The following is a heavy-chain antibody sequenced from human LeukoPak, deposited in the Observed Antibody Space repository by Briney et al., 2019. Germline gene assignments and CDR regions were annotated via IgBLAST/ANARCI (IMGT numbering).Heavy chain of an antibody. CDR1: GGSISSSSYY. D-gene: IGHD3-16*01. Sequence: PSETLSLTCTVSGGSISSSSYYWGWIRQPPGKGLEWIGSIYYSGSTYYNPSLKSRVTISVDTSKNQFSLKLSSVTAADTAVYYCARTRRGRLDMDVWGKGTTVTISS. CDR3: ARTRRGRLDMDV. J-gene: IGHJ6*03. V-gene: IGHV4-39*07. CDR2: IYYSGST.